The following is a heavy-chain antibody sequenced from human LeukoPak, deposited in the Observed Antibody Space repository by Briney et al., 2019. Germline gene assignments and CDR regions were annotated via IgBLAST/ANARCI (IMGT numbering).Heavy chain of an antibody. Sequence: ASVKVSCKASGYTFTGYYMHWVRQAPGQGLEWMGWINPNSGGTNYAQKFQGRVTMTRDTSISTAHMELSRLRSDDTAVYYCARDRRLSPSFDYWGQGTLVTVSS. CDR1: GYTFTGYY. CDR3: ARDRRLSPSFDY. J-gene: IGHJ4*02. CDR2: INPNSGGT. V-gene: IGHV1-2*02.